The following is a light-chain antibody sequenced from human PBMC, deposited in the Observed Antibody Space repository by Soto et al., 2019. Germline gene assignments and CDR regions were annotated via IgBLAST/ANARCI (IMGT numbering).Light chain of an antibody. CDR2: DVS. CDR1: GSDVGGYNY. V-gene: IGLV2-14*01. CDR3: SSYTSSSHVV. J-gene: IGLJ2*01. Sequence: QSVLTQPASVSGSPGQSITISCTGTGSDVGGYNYVSWYQQHPGKAPKLMIYDVSNRPSGVSNRFSGSKSGNTASLTISGLQAEDEADYYCSSYTSSSHVVFGGGTQLTVL.